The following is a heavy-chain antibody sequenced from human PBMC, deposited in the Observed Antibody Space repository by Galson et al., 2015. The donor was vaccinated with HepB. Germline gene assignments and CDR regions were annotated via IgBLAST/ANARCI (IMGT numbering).Heavy chain of an antibody. CDR3: TRGPPPQYRGAFDV. D-gene: IGHD2-2*01. V-gene: IGHV1-18*01. Sequence: SVKVSCKASGYTLTSYFVNWVRQAPGQGLEWLGWISAYNGDIKYEPKFQERISMTTDTSTSTAYMELRSLRSDDTGTYYCTRGPPPQYRGAFDVWGQGTMVTVSA. CDR2: ISAYNGDI. J-gene: IGHJ3*01. CDR1: GYTLTSYF.